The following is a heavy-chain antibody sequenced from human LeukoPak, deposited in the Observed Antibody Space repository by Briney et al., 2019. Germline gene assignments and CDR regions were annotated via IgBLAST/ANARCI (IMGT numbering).Heavy chain of an antibody. V-gene: IGHV3-7*01. CDR1: GFTFSSYW. Sequence: PGGSLRLSCAASGFTFSSYWLSWVRQAPGKGPEWVANIKHDGIEKYYVDSVKGRFTISRDNAKNSLYLQMNSLRAEDTAVYYCVTDQDRTNGYWGQGTLVTVSS. J-gene: IGHJ4*02. D-gene: IGHD2-2*01. CDR3: VTDQDRTNGY. CDR2: IKHDGIEK.